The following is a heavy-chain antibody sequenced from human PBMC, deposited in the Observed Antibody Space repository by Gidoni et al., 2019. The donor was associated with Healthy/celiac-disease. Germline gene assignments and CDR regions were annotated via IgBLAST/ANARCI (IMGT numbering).Heavy chain of an antibody. V-gene: IGHV1-58*02. D-gene: IGHD3-10*01. CDR2: IVVGSGNT. J-gene: IGHJ6*03. CDR1: GFTFTSSA. Sequence: QMQLVQSGPEVKKPGTSVKVSCKASGFTFTSSAMQWVRQARGQRLEWIGWIVVGSGNTNYAQKFQERVTITRDMSTSTAYMELSSLRSEDTAVYYCAAGLRGYGSGSYWSYYYYYMDVWGKGTTVTVSS. CDR3: AAGLRGYGSGSYWSYYYYYMDV.